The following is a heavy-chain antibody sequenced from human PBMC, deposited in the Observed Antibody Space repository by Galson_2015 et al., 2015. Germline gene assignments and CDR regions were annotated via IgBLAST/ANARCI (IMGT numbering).Heavy chain of an antibody. V-gene: IGHV3-7*03. J-gene: IGHJ5*01. CDR1: GFTFSSYW. D-gene: IGHD1-26*01. CDR2: IKQDGSEK. Sequence: SLRLSCAASGFTFSSYWMSWVRQAPGKGLEWVANIKQDGSEKEYVDSVKGRFTISRDNAKNSLYLQMNSLRAEDTAVYYCARTQRTSAYCGHASLITAASGSASTPTLSPPVSW. CDR3: ARTQRTSAYCGHASLITAASGSASTPTLSPPVS.